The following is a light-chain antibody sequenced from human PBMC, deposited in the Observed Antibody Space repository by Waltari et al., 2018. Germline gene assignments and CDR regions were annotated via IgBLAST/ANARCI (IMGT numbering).Light chain of an antibody. V-gene: IGLV1-40*01. Sequence: QSVLTQPPSVSGAPGQTVTISCTGSSSNIGANYHVHWYQQLPGTAPKLLIYSNTNRPSGVPDRVSGSKSGTSASLAITGLQAEDEADYYCQSYDKSLSGYVVFGGGTKLTVL. CDR1: SSNIGANYH. J-gene: IGLJ2*01. CDR2: SNT. CDR3: QSYDKSLSGYVV.